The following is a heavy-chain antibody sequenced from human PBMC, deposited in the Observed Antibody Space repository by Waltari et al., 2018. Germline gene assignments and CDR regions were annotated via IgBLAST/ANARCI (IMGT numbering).Heavy chain of an antibody. CDR2: IIPFLGIS. CDR3: ARSGEMKGAVDY. CDR1: GGTFSTST. J-gene: IGHJ4*02. V-gene: IGHV1-69*02. Sequence: HVQLEQSRPEVKKPGSSVKVSCKASGGTFSTSTVTWVRQAPGQGLEWMGSIIPFLGISKYAQSLQARLTITVNQSTNTGYMEFNSLRPEDTGVYYCARSGEMKGAVDYWGQGTLVTVSS. D-gene: IGHD1-26*01.